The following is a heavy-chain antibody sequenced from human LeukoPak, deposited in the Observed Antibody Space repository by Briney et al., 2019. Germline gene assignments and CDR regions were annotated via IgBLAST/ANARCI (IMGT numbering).Heavy chain of an antibody. V-gene: IGHV4-39*07. Sequence: SETLFLTCTVSGGSISSSSYYWGWIRQPPGKGLEWIGSIYYSGSTYYNPSLKSRVTISVDTSKNQFSLKLSSVTAADTAVYYCARRAGAYSHPYDYWGQGTLVTVSS. CDR2: IYYSGST. D-gene: IGHD4/OR15-4a*01. J-gene: IGHJ4*02. CDR1: GGSISSSSYY. CDR3: ARRAGAYSHPYDY.